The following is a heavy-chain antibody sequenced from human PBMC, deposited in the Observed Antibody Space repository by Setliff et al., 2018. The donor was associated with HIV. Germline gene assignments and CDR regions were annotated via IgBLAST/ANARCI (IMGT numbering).Heavy chain of an antibody. V-gene: IGHV4-59*01. CDR2: IYPIGSP. Sequence: ASETLSLTCTVSGGSISNYYWSWIRQPPGKGLEWIGYIYPIGSPDFPSGNTVYNPSLKSRVTISVDTSKNQFSLKLSSVTAADTAVYYCARSYYNFANGYYYYYYMDVWGKGTTVTV. CDR3: ARSYYNFANGYYYYYYMDV. J-gene: IGHJ6*03. D-gene: IGHD3-3*01. CDR1: GGSISNYY.